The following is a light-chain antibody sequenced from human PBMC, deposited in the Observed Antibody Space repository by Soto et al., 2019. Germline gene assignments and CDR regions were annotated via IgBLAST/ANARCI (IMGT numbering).Light chain of an antibody. CDR1: QSIDIW. J-gene: IGKJ1*01. CDR2: KTF. V-gene: IGKV1-5*03. Sequence: DIQMTQSPSTLSASVGDRVTITCRASQSIDIWLAWYQQKPGEAPKLLIYKTFSLESGVPSRFSGSGSGTEFTLTISSLQPDDFASYYCQNYKSPPWTFGQGTKVEIK. CDR3: QNYKSPPWT.